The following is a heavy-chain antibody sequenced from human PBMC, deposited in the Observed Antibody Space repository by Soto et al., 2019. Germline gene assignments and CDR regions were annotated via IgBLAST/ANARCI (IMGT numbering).Heavy chain of an antibody. D-gene: IGHD3-16*01. V-gene: IGHV3-7*01. Sequence: PGGSLRLSCAASGFIFSSYWRSWVRQAPGKGLEWVANIKPDGSKKFYVDSVKGRFSISRDNAKNSLYLQMNSLRAEDTAVYYCASNSDYRFDFWGQGALVTVSS. CDR3: ASNSDYRFDF. CDR1: GFIFSSYW. CDR2: IKPDGSKK. J-gene: IGHJ4*02.